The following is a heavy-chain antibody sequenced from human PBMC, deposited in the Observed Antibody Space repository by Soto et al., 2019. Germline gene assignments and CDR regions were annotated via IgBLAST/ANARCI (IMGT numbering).Heavy chain of an antibody. D-gene: IGHD1-26*01. J-gene: IGHJ4*02. V-gene: IGHV3-7*04. CDR2: INQDGSEK. Sequence: EVHLVESGGGLVQTGGSLRLSCAIFESTVSRDWMNWVRQAPGKGLEWVAHINQDGSEKYYVDSVKGRFTISRDNAKKSLYLKRNSLRPADTAMYYCSGGVGDAFWGQGTLVTVSS. CDR3: SGGVGDAF. CDR1: ESTVSRDW.